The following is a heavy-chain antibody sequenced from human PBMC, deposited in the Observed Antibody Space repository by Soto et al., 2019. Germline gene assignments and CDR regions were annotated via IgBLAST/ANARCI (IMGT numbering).Heavy chain of an antibody. Sequence: ESGGGLVQPGGSLRLSCTASGFTFSDSWMTWVRQAPGKGLEWVARIKPDESEKKYADSVKGRFSISRDNAKNSMYLQMDSLRGEDTAMYYCVRGGSNYASWGQGTLVTVSS. CDR3: VRGGSNYAS. CDR2: IKPDESEK. V-gene: IGHV3-7*01. D-gene: IGHD4-4*01. CDR1: GFTFSDSW. J-gene: IGHJ5*02.